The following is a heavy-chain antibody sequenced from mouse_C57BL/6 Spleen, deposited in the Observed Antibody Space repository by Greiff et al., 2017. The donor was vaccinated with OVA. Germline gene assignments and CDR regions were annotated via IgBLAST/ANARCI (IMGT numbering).Heavy chain of an antibody. CDR2: IDPENGDT. V-gene: IGHV14-4*01. Sequence: VQLQQSGAELVRPGASVKLSCTASGFNIKDDYMHWVKQRPEQGLEWIGWIDPENGDTEYASKVPGKATITADTSSNTAYLQLSSLTSEDTAVYYCTTVGSSAWYFDYWGQGTTLTVSS. CDR1: GFNIKDDY. CDR3: TTVGSSAWYFDY. J-gene: IGHJ2*01. D-gene: IGHD1-1*01.